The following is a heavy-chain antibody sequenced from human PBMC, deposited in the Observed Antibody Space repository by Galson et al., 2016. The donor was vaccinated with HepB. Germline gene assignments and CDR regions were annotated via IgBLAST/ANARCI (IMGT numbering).Heavy chain of an antibody. CDR1: GFTFSSHG. Sequence: SLRLSCAASGFTFSSHGMHWVRQAPGKGPEWVAVVWYDGSSKYYADSVKGRFTISRDNSKNTLHLQMNTLRAEDTAVYYCARGPDFWRGYSQHHFDHWGQGTLVTVSS. D-gene: IGHD3-3*01. V-gene: IGHV3-33*01. CDR3: ARGPDFWRGYSQHHFDH. CDR2: VWYDGSSK. J-gene: IGHJ4*02.